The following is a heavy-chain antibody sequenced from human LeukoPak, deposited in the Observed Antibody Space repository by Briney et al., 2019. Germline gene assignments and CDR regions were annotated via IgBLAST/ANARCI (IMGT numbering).Heavy chain of an antibody. CDR1: GFTFSSYA. Sequence: GGSLRLSCAASGFTFSSYAMSWIRQAPGKGLEWVSAISGSGGSTYYADSVKGRFTISRDNSKNTLYLQMNSLGAEDTAVYYCAKAHYDFWSGYYSPSAFDIWGQGTMVTVSS. D-gene: IGHD3-3*01. CDR3: AKAHYDFWSGYYSPSAFDI. CDR2: ISGSGGST. J-gene: IGHJ3*02. V-gene: IGHV3-23*01.